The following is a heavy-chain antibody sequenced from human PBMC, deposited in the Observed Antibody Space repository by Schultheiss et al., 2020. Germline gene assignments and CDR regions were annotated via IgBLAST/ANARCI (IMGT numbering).Heavy chain of an antibody. CDR3: ARGARGLVSATVGRFDH. J-gene: IGHJ5*02. CDR1: GGSFSGYY. CDR2: INHSGST. Sequence: SETLSLTCAVYGGSFSGYYWSWIRQPPGKGLEWIGEINHSGSTNYNPSLKSRVTISVDTSKNQFSLKLSSVTAADTAVYYCARGARGLVSATVGRFDHWGQGTLVTVSS. V-gene: IGHV4-34*01. D-gene: IGHD4-11*01.